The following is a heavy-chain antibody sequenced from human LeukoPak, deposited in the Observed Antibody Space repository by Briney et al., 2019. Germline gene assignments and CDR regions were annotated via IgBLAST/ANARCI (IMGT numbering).Heavy chain of an antibody. D-gene: IGHD6-13*01. V-gene: IGHV1-2*02. CDR3: ARDYAAAGSPLRFDP. J-gene: IGHJ5*02. CDR1: GYTFTGHF. Sequence: ASVKVSCKASGYTFTGHFMHWIRQAPGQGLEWMGWINPNSGGTNYAQKFQGRVTMTRDTSISTAYMELRSLRSDDTAVYYCARDYAAAGSPLRFDPWGQGTLVTVSS. CDR2: INPNSGGT.